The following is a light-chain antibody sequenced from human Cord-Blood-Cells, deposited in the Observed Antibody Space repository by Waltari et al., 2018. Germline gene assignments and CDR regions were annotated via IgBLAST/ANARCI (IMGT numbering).Light chain of an antibody. V-gene: IGKV1-8*01. CDR3: QQYYSYPLT. CDR1: QGISSY. CDR2: AAS. Sequence: AIRMTQSPSSFSASTGDRVTITCRASQGISSYLAWYQQKPGKAPKLLIYAASTWQSGIPSRFSGSGSGTDFTLTISCLQSEDFAAYYCQQYYSYPLTFGGGTKVEIK. J-gene: IGKJ4*01.